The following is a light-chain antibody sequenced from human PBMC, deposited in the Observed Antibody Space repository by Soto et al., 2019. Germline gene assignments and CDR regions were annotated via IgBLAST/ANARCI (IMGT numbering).Light chain of an antibody. J-gene: IGKJ4*01. CDR1: ESVSSN. CDR3: QQYNKWPLT. CDR2: GVS. V-gene: IGKV3-15*01. Sequence: EIVMTQSPATLSVSPGERATLSCRASESVSSNLAWYQQKYGQAPRLLIYGVSIRATGIPARFSGSGSGTEFTLTISSLQSGDFAVYYCQQYNKWPLTFGGGTKVDIK.